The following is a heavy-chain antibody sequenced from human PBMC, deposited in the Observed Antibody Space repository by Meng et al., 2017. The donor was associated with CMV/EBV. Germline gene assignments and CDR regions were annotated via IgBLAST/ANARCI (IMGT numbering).Heavy chain of an antibody. CDR3: AHLDTAKLHFDY. V-gene: IGHV2-5*02. CDR2: IYWDDDK. Sequence: ITLKESGPALVKPTQTLPLAWTFSGFSLSTSGVGVGWIRQPPGKALEWLALIYWDDDKRYSPSLKSRLTITKDTSKNQVVLTMTNMNPVDTATYYCAHLDTAKLHFDYWGQGTLVTVSS. D-gene: IGHD5-18*01. J-gene: IGHJ4*02. CDR1: GFSLSTSGVG.